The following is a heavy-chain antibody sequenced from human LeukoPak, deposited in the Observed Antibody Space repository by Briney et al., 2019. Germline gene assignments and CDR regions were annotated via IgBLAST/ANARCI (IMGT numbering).Heavy chain of an antibody. V-gene: IGHV4-59*01. CDR2: IYYSGSST. Sequence: PSETLSLTCTVSGGSMSGFFWTWIRQPPGRELEWIGSIYYSGSSTKYNPSLKSRVTMSVDTSKSQFSLNLNSATAADTAVYYCARTSRHFYGSGTNLTPWPAGMDVWGQGTTVTVSS. D-gene: IGHD3-10*01. J-gene: IGHJ6*02. CDR1: GGSMSGFF. CDR3: ARTSRHFYGSGTNLTPWPAGMDV.